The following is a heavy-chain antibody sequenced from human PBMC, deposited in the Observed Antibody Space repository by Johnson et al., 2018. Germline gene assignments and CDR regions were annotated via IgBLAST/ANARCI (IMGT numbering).Heavy chain of an antibody. J-gene: IGHJ1*01. CDR2: ISYDGSHK. Sequence: QVQLVQSGGGLVKPGGSLRLSCAASGFTFSSHDMHWVRQGPGKGLEWVAVISYDGSHKYYADFVKGRFTLSRDNSKNTLYLQMNSLRAEDTVVDYCAKEGPPGSSSLSEYFQHWGQGTLVTVSS. D-gene: IGHD6-13*01. V-gene: IGHV3-30*18. CDR3: AKEGPPGSSSLSEYFQH. CDR1: GFTFSSHD.